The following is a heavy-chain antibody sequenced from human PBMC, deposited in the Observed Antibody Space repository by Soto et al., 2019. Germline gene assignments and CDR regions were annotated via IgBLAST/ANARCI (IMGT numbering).Heavy chain of an antibody. CDR3: ARAPYDFWSGYYNDAFDI. CDR2: ISAYNGNT. J-gene: IGHJ3*02. CDR1: GYTFTSYG. D-gene: IGHD3-3*01. V-gene: IGHV1-18*01. Sequence: ASVKVSFKASGYTFTSYGISWVRQAPGQGLEWMGWISAYNGNTNYAQKLQGRVTMTTDTSTSTAYMELRSLRSDDAAVYYCARAPYDFWSGYYNDAFDIWGQGTMVTVS.